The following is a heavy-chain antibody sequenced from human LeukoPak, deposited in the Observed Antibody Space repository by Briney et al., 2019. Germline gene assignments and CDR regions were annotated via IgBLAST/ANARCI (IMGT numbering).Heavy chain of an antibody. D-gene: IGHD2-2*01. CDR1: GFSFTNSW. J-gene: IGHJ3*02. CDR3: ARRALVFDGFDI. CDR2: IYPGDSDT. Sequence: GESLKISCKGSGFSFTNSWIGWVRQMPGKGLKWMGIIYPGDSDTTYSPSFRGRVTISADKSISTAYLQWSSLKASDTAMYYCARRALVFDGFDIWGQGTMVTVST. V-gene: IGHV5-51*01.